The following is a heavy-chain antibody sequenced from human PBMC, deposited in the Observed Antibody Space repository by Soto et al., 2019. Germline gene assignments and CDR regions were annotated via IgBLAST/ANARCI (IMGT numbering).Heavy chain of an antibody. CDR2: ISSDGGET. J-gene: IGHJ4*02. D-gene: IGHD6-13*01. CDR1: GFPFSLYG. CDR3: VKGIAAGAGYFYDN. Sequence: GGSLRLSCSASGFPFSLYGVQWVRQAPGKGLEYVAGISSDGGETYHADSVRGRFTISRDNPKQTLYLQMTSLRVEDTAVYYCVKGIAAGAGYFYDNWGQGTLVTVSS. V-gene: IGHV3-64D*06.